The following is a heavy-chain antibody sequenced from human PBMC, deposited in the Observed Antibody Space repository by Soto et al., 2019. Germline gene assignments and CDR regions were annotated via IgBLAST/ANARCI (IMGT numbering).Heavy chain of an antibody. CDR2: VSGSGGST. Sequence: GGSLRLSCAASGFSFSSYAMNWVRQAPGKGLEWVSAVSGSGGSTYYADSVKGRFTISRDNSKNTLYLQMNSLRAEDTAIYYCAKAAVGGWWPFEYWGQGTLITVSS. CDR1: GFSFSSYA. CDR3: AKAAVGGWWPFEY. J-gene: IGHJ4*02. V-gene: IGHV3-23*01. D-gene: IGHD6-19*01.